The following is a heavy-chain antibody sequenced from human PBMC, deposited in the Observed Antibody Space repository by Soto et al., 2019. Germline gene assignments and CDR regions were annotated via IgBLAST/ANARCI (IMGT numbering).Heavy chain of an antibody. CDR3: AKEGLVPAAMRVYYFDY. D-gene: IGHD2-2*01. CDR1: GFTFSSYA. J-gene: IGHJ4*02. CDR2: ISGSGGST. Sequence: GGSLRLSCAASGFTFSSYAMSWVRQAPGKGLEWVSAISGSGGSTYYADSVKGRFTISRDNSKNTLYLQMNSLRAEDTAVYYCAKEGLVPAAMRVYYFDYWGQGTLVTVSS. V-gene: IGHV3-23*01.